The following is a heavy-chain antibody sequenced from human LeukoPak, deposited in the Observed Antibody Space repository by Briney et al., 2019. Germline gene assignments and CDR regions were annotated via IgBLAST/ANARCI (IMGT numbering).Heavy chain of an antibody. CDR1: GFTFSDYY. Sequence: GGSLRLSCAASGFTFSDYYMSWVRQAPGKGLEWVSYISSSGSTIYYADSVKGRFTISRDNAKNSLYLQMNSLRAEDTAVYYCAREGPRDYYYGMDVWGQGTTVTVSS. CDR2: ISSSGSTI. CDR3: AREGPRDYYYGMDV. V-gene: IGHV3-11*01. J-gene: IGHJ6*02.